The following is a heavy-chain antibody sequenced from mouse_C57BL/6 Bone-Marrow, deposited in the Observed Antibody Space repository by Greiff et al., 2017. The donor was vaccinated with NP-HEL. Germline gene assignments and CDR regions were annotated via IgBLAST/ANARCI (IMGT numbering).Heavy chain of an antibody. D-gene: IGHD1-1*01. J-gene: IGHJ3*01. CDR2: IYPGNSDT. CDR1: GYTFTSYW. V-gene: IGHV1-5*01. CDR3: YYYGSSYRSWFAY. Sequence: DVQLQESGTVLARPGASVKMSCKTSGYTFTSYWMHWVKQRPGQGLEWIGAIYPGNSDTSYNQKFKGKAKLTAVTSASTAYMELSSLTNEDSAVYYCYYYGSSYRSWFAYWGQGTLVTVSA.